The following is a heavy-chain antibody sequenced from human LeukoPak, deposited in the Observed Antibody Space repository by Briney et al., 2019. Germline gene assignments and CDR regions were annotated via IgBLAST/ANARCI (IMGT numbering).Heavy chain of an antibody. Sequence: SMQVSCKASGGTFRYAISWVRQAPGQGLEWVGGIISIFGKANYAQRFQGRVTILADESTSTAYMELSSLRSEDTAVYYCARGGYSCGWPDAFDIWGQGTMVTVSS. CDR2: IISIFGKA. D-gene: IGHD6-19*01. J-gene: IGHJ3*02. CDR3: ARGGYSCGWPDAFDI. V-gene: IGHV1-69*13. CDR1: GGTFRYA.